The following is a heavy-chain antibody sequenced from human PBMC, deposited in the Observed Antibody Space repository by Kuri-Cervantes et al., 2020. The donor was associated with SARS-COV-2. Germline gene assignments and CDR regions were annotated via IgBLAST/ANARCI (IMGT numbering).Heavy chain of an antibody. CDR2: ITGGSNII. CDR3: SRGRQWGQDN. V-gene: IGHV3-48*02. Sequence: GESLKISCGASGFTFSIYSMNWVRQAPGKGLEWVSYITGGSNIIYYADSVKGRFTISRDNAKNLLYLQMNSLRDEDAAVYYCSRGRQWGQDNWGQGTLVTVSS. D-gene: IGHD2-15*01. J-gene: IGHJ4*02. CDR1: GFTFSIYS.